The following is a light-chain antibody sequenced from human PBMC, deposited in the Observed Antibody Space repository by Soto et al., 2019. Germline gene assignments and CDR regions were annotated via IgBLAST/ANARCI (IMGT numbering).Light chain of an antibody. J-gene: IGLJ2*01. V-gene: IGLV1-40*01. CDR3: QSYDTSLPGLL. Sequence: QSVLTQPPSVSGAPGQRVTISCTGSSSNIGADYDIHWYQHLPGTAPKLLIYANINRPSGVPDRFSGSKSGTSASLAITELQAEDEADYYCQSYDTSLPGLLFGVGTKVTVL. CDR2: ANI. CDR1: SSNIGADYD.